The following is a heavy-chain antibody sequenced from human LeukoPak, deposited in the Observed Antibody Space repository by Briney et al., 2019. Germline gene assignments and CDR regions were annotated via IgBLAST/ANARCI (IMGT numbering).Heavy chain of an antibody. CDR3: VREDGAGSYSRSFDY. CDR1: GGSISSYY. D-gene: IGHD3-10*01. CDR2: IHYTGIT. V-gene: IGHV4-59*01. J-gene: IGHJ4*02. Sequence: PSETLSLTCSVFGGSISSYYWSWIRQPPGKGLEWVGYIHYTGITNYNPSLESRVTISVDTSKSQFSLNLSSVTAADTAVYYCVREDGAGSYSRSFDYWGQGILVSVSS.